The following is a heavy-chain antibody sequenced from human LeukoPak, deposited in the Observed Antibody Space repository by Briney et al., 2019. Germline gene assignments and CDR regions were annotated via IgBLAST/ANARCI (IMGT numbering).Heavy chain of an antibody. CDR2: ISSSSSSI. J-gene: IGHJ6*02. Sequence: GGSLRLSCAASGFTFSDYSMNWVRQVPGKGLVWVAYISSSSSSIYYADSVKGRFTISRDNSKNTLYLQMNSLRAEDTAVCYCARDYSTTWSYGMDVWGQGTTVTVSS. D-gene: IGHD2-2*01. V-gene: IGHV3-48*01. CDR1: GFTFSDYS. CDR3: ARDYSTTWSYGMDV.